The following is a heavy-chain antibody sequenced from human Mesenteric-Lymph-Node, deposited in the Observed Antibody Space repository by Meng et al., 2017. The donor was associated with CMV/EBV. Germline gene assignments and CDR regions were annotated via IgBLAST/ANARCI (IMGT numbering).Heavy chain of an antibody. CDR2: INHSGST. CDR1: GGSFSGYY. V-gene: IGHV4-34*01. Sequence: SETLSLTCAVYGGSFSGYYWSWIRQPPGKGLEWIGEINHSGSTNYNPSLKSRVTISVDTSKNQFSLKLSSVTAADTALYYCARYGKLSSSWYGHCFDHWGQGALVTVSS. D-gene: IGHD6-13*01. J-gene: IGHJ4*02. CDR3: ARYGKLSSSWYGHCFDH.